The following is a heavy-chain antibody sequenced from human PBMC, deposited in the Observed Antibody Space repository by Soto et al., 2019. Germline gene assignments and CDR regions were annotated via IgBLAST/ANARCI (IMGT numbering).Heavy chain of an antibody. D-gene: IGHD3-22*01. J-gene: IGHJ4*02. CDR2: IYHSGST. CDR1: GGSISSGGYS. V-gene: IGHV4-30-2*01. CDR3: ARGGVDYYDSSGYYFSPYYFDY. Sequence: SETLSLTCAVSGGSISSGGYSWSWIRQPPGKSLEWIGYIYHSGSTYYNPSLKSRVTISVDRSKNQFSLKLSSVTAADTAVYYCARGGVDYYDSSGYYFSPYYFDYWGQGTLVTVSS.